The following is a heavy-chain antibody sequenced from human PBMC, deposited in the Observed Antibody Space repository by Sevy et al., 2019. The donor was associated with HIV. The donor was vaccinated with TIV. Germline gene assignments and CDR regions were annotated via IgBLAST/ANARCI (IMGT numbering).Heavy chain of an antibody. J-gene: IGHJ4*02. CDR3: ARLSEMTTIFDY. CDR2: ISGSGGNT. Sequence: GSLRLSCAASGFTSSSYAMSWVRQAPGKGLEWVALISGSGGNTYYADSVKGRFTISRDNSKNMLSLQLNSLRAEDTAVYYCARLSEMTTIFDYWGQGTLVTVSS. V-gene: IGHV3-23*01. CDR1: GFTSSSYA. D-gene: IGHD4-4*01.